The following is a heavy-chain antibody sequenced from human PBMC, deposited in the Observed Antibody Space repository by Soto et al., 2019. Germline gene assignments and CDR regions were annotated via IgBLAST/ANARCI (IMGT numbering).Heavy chain of an antibody. Sequence: SETLSLTCTVSGDTITASYSNLAWIRQPPGKGLEWIGTFYYSGTTSQNPPLRSRITISGDTSRNQFSLNLRSVTAADSGVYYCAKLVRDDVRRSDLDHWCQGLLVTVSS. CDR3: AKLVRDDVRRSDLDH. V-gene: IGHV4-39*01. CDR1: GDTITASYSN. J-gene: IGHJ4*02. D-gene: IGHD3-10*02. CDR2: FYYSGTT.